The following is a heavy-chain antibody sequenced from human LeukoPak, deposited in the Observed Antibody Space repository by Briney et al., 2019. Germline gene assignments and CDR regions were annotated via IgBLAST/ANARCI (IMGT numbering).Heavy chain of an antibody. D-gene: IGHD6-13*01. V-gene: IGHV4-59*01. J-gene: IGHJ6*03. CDR1: GGSISSYY. Sequence: SETLSLTCTVSGGSISSYYWSWIQQPPGKGLEWIGYIYYSGSTNYNPSLKSRVTISVDTSKNQFSLKLSSVTAADTAVYYCARLSSSWSYYYYYYIDVCGKGTTVTISS. CDR2: IYYSGST. CDR3: ARLSSSWSYYYYYYIDV.